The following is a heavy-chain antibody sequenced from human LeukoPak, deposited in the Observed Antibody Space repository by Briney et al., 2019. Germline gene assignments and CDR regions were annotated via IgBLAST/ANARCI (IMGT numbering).Heavy chain of an antibody. V-gene: IGHV3-23*01. D-gene: IGHD1-26*01. CDR3: AKARGENSGSSQH. CDR2: ISGSGSST. CDR1: GFTFSRSA. Sequence: GGSLRLSCAASGFTFSRSAMSWVRQAPGKGLEWVSVISGSGSSTYYADSVKGRFTISRDNSKNTLYLQMNSLRAEDTAVYYCAKARGENSGSSQHWGQGTLVTVSS. J-gene: IGHJ1*01.